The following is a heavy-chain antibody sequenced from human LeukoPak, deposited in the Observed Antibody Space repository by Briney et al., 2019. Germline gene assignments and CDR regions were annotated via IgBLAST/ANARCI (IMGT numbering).Heavy chain of an antibody. Sequence: GGSLRLSCAASGFTFDDYGMSWVRQAPGKGLEWVSSISSSSSYIYYADSVKGRFTISRDNAKNSLYLQMNSLRAEDTAVYYCASLDSSGYYSIDYWGQGTLVTVSS. CDR3: ASLDSSGYYSIDY. J-gene: IGHJ4*02. CDR1: GFTFDDYG. D-gene: IGHD3-22*01. V-gene: IGHV3-21*01. CDR2: ISSSSSYI.